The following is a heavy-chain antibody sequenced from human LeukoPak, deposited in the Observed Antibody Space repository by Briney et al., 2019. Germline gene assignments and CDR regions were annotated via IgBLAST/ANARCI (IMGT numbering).Heavy chain of an antibody. CDR2: ISYDGSNK. Sequence: PGGSLRLSCAASGFTFSSYAMHWVRQAPGKGLGWVAVISYDGSNKYYADSVKGRFTISRDNSKNTLYLQMNSLRAEDTAVYYCAKDPDCTSGICYTFFDYWGQGTLVTVSS. CDR3: AKDPDCTSGICYTFFDY. D-gene: IGHD2-8*01. V-gene: IGHV3-30*04. CDR1: GFTFSSYA. J-gene: IGHJ4*02.